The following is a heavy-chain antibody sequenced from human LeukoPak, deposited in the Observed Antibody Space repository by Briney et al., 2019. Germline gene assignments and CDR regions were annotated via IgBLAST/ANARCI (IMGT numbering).Heavy chain of an antibody. J-gene: IGHJ3*02. Sequence: LSLTCTVSGGSISSTGYYWGWIRQPPGKGLEWVSYISSSGSTIYYADSVKGRFTISRDNAKNSLYLQMNSLRAEDTAVYYCARAKDILTGYRAFDIWGQGTMVTVSS. V-gene: IGHV3-11*01. D-gene: IGHD3-9*01. CDR3: ARAKDILTGYRAFDI. CDR2: ISSSGSTI. CDR1: GGSISSTGYY.